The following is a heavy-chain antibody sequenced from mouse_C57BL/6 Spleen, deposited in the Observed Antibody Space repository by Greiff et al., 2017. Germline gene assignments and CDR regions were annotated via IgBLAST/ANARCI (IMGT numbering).Heavy chain of an antibody. D-gene: IGHD1-1*01. CDR2: SRNKANDYTT. CDR3: AREPITTVVAPGYFDV. J-gene: IGHJ1*03. CDR1: GFTFSDFY. Sequence: EVKVVESGGGLVQSGRSLRLSCATSGFTFSDFYMEWVRQAPGKGLEWIAASRNKANDYTTEYSASVKGRFIVSRDTSQSILYLQMNALRAEDTAIYYCAREPITTVVAPGYFDVWGTGTTVTVSS. V-gene: IGHV7-1*01.